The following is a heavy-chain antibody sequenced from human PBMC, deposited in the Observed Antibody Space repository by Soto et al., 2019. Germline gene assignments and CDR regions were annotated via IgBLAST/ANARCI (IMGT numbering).Heavy chain of an antibody. Sequence: SETLSLTCAVYGGSFSGYYWSWIRQPPGKGLEWIGEINHSGSTNYNPSLKSRVTISVDTSKNQFSLKLSSVTAADTAVYYCARYSSWSDDWFDPWGQGTLVTVSS. CDR1: GGSFSGYY. J-gene: IGHJ5*02. V-gene: IGHV4-34*01. CDR3: ARYSSWSDDWFDP. CDR2: INHSGST. D-gene: IGHD6-13*01.